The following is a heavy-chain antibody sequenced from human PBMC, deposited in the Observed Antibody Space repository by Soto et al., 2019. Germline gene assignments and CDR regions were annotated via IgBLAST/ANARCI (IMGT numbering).Heavy chain of an antibody. CDR1: GGTFSSYA. J-gene: IGHJ4*02. CDR3: ARELGGYCSSTRCPGDY. V-gene: IGHV1-69*13. CDR2: IIPIFGTA. Sequence: SVKVSCKASGGTFSSYAISWVRQAPGQGLEWMGGIIPIFGTANYAQKFQGRVTITADESTSTAYMELSSLRSEDTAVYYCARELGGYCSSTRCPGDYWGQGTLVTVYS. D-gene: IGHD2-2*01.